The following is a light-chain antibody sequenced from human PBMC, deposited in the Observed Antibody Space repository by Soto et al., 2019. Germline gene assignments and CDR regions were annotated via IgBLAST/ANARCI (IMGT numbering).Light chain of an antibody. CDR1: QSVSSSY. CDR2: GAS. Sequence: EIVLTQSPGTLSLSPGERATLSCRASQSVSSSYLAWYQQKPGQAPRLLIYGASGRATGIPDRFSGSGSGTDFPLTISRLEPEDFAVYYCQQYGSSPSYTFGQGTKLEIK. CDR3: QQYGSSPSYT. V-gene: IGKV3-20*01. J-gene: IGKJ2*01.